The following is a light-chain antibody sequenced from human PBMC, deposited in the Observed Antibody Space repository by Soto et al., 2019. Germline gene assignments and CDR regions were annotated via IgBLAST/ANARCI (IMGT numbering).Light chain of an antibody. CDR2: EVS. V-gene: IGLV2-18*02. J-gene: IGLJ1*01. CDR1: SSDVGSYNR. CDR3: SSYTSSSTYV. Sequence: SVLTPPPSLSGSPGQSVAISCTGTSSDVGSYNRVSWYQQPPGTAPQVMIFEVSNRPSGVPDRFSGSKSGNTASLTISGLQAEDEADYYCSSYTSSSTYVFGTGTKVTAL.